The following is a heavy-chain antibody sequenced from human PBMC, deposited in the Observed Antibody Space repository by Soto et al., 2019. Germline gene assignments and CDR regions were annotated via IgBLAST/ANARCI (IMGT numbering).Heavy chain of an antibody. J-gene: IGHJ4*02. D-gene: IGHD7-27*01. Sequence: SETLSLTCTVSGGSISSYYWSWIRQPPGKGLEWIGYIYYSVSTNYNPSLKSRVTISVDTSKNHFSLTLSSVTAADTAVYYCARGPSGDKVHYWGQGALVTVSS. CDR2: IYYSVST. V-gene: IGHV4-59*08. CDR1: GGSISSYY. CDR3: ARGPSGDKVHY.